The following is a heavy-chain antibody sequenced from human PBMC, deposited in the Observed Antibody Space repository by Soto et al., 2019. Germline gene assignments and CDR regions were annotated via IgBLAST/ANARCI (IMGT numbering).Heavy chain of an antibody. CDR1: GGSISSSAYY. D-gene: IGHD1-1*01. J-gene: IGHJ4*02. CDR2: ISYSGST. V-gene: IGHV4-39*01. Sequence: QLHLQESGPGLLKPSETLSLTCTVSGGSISSSAYYWGWIRQPPWKRLEWIASISYSGSTYNNQSRKSRVTISVDTSKNQFSLKLCSMTAADTAVYYCARQVEVTYFDYWGQGTLVTVSS. CDR3: ARQVEVTYFDY.